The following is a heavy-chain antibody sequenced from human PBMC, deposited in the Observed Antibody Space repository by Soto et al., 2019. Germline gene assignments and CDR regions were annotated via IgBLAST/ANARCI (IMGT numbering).Heavy chain of an antibody. D-gene: IGHD4-17*01. CDR2: IGTSSSYI. Sequence: GGSLRLSCAASGFTFSSYTMNWVRQAPGRGLEWVSSIGTSSSYIYYADSVKGRFTISRDNAKNSLFLQMNSLRADDTAVYYCARDSIRDYLYYYYGMDVWGQGTTVTVS. V-gene: IGHV3-21*01. CDR1: GFTFSSYT. CDR3: ARDSIRDYLYYYYGMDV. J-gene: IGHJ6*02.